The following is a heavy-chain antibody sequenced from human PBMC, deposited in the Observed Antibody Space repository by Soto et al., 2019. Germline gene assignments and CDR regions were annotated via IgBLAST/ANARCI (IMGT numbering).Heavy chain of an antibody. J-gene: IGHJ3*02. D-gene: IGHD4-4*01. Sequence: PGGSLRLSCAASGFTFSSYSMNWVRQAPGKGLEWVSYISSSSSTIYYADSVKGRFTISRDNAKNSPYLQMNSLRAEDTAVYYCARKVTIGRRDAFDIWGQGTMVTVSS. CDR2: ISSSSSTI. V-gene: IGHV3-48*01. CDR1: GFTFSSYS. CDR3: ARKVTIGRRDAFDI.